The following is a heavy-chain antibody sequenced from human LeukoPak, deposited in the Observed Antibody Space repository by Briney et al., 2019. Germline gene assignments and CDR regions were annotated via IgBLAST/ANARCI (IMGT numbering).Heavy chain of an antibody. CDR2: ISYDGSNK. CDR1: GFTFSSYA. V-gene: IGHV3-30-3*01. Sequence: GRSLRLSCAASGFTFSSYAMHWVRQAPGKGLEWVAVISYDGSNKYYADSVKGRFTISRDNSKNTLYLQMNSLRAEDTAVYYCARAHIVVVPAAREYYYYYGMDVWGQGTTVTVSS. CDR3: ARAHIVVVPAAREYYYYYGMDV. D-gene: IGHD2-2*01. J-gene: IGHJ6*02.